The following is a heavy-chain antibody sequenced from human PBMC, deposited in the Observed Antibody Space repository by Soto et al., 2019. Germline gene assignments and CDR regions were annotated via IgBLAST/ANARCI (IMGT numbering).Heavy chain of an antibody. CDR1: GGSISSGGYY. V-gene: IGHV4-31*03. CDR3: ARDILTGQGGLYGMDV. J-gene: IGHJ6*02. CDR2: IYYSGST. Sequence: SETLSLTCTVSGGSISSGGYYWSWIRQHPGKGLEWIGYIYYSGSTYYNPSLKSRVTISVDTSKNQFSLKLSSVTAADTAVYYCARDILTGQGGLYGMDVWGQGTTVTVSS. D-gene: IGHD3-9*01.